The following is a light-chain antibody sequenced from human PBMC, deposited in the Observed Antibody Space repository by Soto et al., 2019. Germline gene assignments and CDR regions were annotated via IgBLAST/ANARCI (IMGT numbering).Light chain of an antibody. V-gene: IGLV2-8*01. CDR1: NSDVGGYNY. CDR2: EVS. CDR3: SSYAGSNKSV. J-gene: IGLJ1*01. Sequence: QSVLTQPPSASGSPGQSVTISCTGTNSDVGGYNYVSWYQHHPGKAPKLMIYEVSKRPSGVPDRFSGSKSGNTASLTVSGLQPEDEADYYCSSYAGSNKSVFGTGTKVTVL.